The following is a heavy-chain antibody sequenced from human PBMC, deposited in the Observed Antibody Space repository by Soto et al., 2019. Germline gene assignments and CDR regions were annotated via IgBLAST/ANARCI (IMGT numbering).Heavy chain of an antibody. CDR3: ARRGAAAGNYYYYYGMDV. D-gene: IGHD6-13*01. Sequence: SETLSLTCTVSGGSISSSSYYWGWIRQPPGKGLEWIGSIYYSGSTYYNPSLKSRVTISVDTSKNQFSLKLSSVTAADTAVYYCARRGAAAGNYYYYYGMDVWGQGTTVTVSS. CDR1: GGSISSSSYY. CDR2: IYYSGST. J-gene: IGHJ6*02. V-gene: IGHV4-39*01.